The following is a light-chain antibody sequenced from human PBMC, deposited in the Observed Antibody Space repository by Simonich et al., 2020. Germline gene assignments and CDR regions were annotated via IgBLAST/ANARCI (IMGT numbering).Light chain of an antibody. J-gene: IGKJ2*01. Sequence: EIVMTQSPATLSVSPGERATLSCRARQSVSSNLAWYQQKPGQAPRLLIYGASTRATGIPARFSGGGSGTEFTLTISSLQSEDFAVYYCQQYNNWPPNTFGQGTKLEIK. V-gene: IGKV3-15*01. CDR3: QQYNNWPPNT. CDR2: GAS. CDR1: QSVSSN.